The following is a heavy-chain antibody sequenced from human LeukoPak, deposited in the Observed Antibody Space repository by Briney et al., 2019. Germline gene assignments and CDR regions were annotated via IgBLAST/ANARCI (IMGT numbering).Heavy chain of an antibody. D-gene: IGHD6-13*01. CDR1: GFTFNSYS. CDR2: ISKTSTYV. J-gene: IGHJ4*02. CDR3: SSRIAADGTMDY. Sequence: GGSLRLTCAASGFTFNSYSMNWVRQVPGKGLEWVSSISKTSTYVFYGDSVKGRFTISRDNAKNSVYLQMNSLRVEDTAVYYCSSRIAADGTMDYWGQGTLVTVSS. V-gene: IGHV3-21*01.